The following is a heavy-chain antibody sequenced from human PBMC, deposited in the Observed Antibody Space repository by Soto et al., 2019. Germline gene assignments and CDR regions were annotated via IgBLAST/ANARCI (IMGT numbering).Heavy chain of an antibody. CDR2: IYYSGNT. Sequence: QLQLQESGPGLVKPSETLSLTCTVSGGSISSSSYYWGWIRQPPGKGLEWIGSIYYSGNTYYNPSLKRRVTISVDTSKNPFSLKLISVTAADTAVYYCARNVVVPAPAAFDIWGQGTMVTVSS. CDR3: ARNVVVPAPAAFDI. CDR1: GGSISSSSYY. V-gene: IGHV4-39*01. J-gene: IGHJ3*02. D-gene: IGHD2-2*01.